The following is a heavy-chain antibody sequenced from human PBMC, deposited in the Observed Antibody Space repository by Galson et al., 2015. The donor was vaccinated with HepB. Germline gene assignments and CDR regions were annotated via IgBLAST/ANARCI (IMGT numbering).Heavy chain of an antibody. Sequence: SLRLSCAASGFTLRSYTMNWVRQAPGKGLEWVSSIGTNSNYIYYEDSVKGRFTISRDNAKNSLYLQMNSLRAEDTAVFYCARAPSVINQRHKTPFDIWGQGTMVTVSS. CDR1: GFTLRSYT. CDR3: ARAPSVINQRHKTPFDI. CDR2: IGTNSNYI. V-gene: IGHV3-21*01. D-gene: IGHD5/OR15-5a*01. J-gene: IGHJ3*02.